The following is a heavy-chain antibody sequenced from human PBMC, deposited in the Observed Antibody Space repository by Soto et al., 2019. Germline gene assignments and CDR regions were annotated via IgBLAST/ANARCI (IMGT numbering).Heavy chain of an antibody. J-gene: IGHJ5*02. Sequence: SETLSLTCNVSGGSISNYYWTWIRQSPEKGLEWIGYMYYNGNINYNPSLKSRVTISIDTSKNQFSLTLKSVTAADTAVYYCASGGNWFDPWGQGVLVTVS. CDR1: GGSISNYY. D-gene: IGHD3-16*01. CDR3: ASGGNWFDP. CDR2: MYYNGNI. V-gene: IGHV4-59*01.